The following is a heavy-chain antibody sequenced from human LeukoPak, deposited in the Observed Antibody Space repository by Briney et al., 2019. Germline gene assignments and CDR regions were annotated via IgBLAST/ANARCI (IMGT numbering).Heavy chain of an antibody. CDR1: GGSISSYY. D-gene: IGHD3-22*01. V-gene: IGHV4-59*01. CDR3: ARKYYYESSGYYGPDFDY. CDR2: IYYSGST. Sequence: SETLSLTCTVSGGSISSYYWSWIRQPPGKGLEWIGYIYYSGSTNYNPSLKSRVTISVDTSKNQFSLKLSSVTAADTAVYYCARKYYYESSGYYGPDFDYWGQGPLVTVSS. J-gene: IGHJ4*02.